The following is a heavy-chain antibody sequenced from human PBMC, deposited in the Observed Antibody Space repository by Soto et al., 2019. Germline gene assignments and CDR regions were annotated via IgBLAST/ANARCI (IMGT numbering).Heavy chain of an antibody. Sequence: QVQLQESGPGLVKPSETLSLTCTVSGGSISSYYWSWIRQPPGKGLEWIGYIYYSGSTNYNPSLKSQVTISVDTSKNQFSRKLSSVTAADTAVYYCARQGSRGTTYYYYYGMDVWGQGTTVTVSS. J-gene: IGHJ6*02. V-gene: IGHV4-59*08. CDR2: IYYSGST. CDR1: GGSISSYY. CDR3: ARQGSRGTTYYYYYGMDV. D-gene: IGHD6-19*01.